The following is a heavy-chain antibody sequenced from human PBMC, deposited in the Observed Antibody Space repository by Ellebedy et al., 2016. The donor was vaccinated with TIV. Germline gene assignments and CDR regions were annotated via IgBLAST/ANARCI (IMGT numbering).Heavy chain of an antibody. CDR2: ISGYNGNT. D-gene: IGHD5-12*01. J-gene: IGHJ4*02. Sequence: AASAKVSCKASAYSFSTYSISWVRQAPRQGLEWLGWISGYNGNTEYSQKVQGRVTLTTDTSTSTVYMELRSLRADDKAVYNCARGGLRSANFDSWGQGTLVTVSS. V-gene: IGHV1-18*01. CDR1: AYSFSTYS. CDR3: ARGGLRSANFDS.